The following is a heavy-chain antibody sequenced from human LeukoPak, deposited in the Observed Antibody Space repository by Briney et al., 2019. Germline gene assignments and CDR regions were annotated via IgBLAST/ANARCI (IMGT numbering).Heavy chain of an antibody. CDR1: GFTFSSYG. CDR2: IWYDGSNK. Sequence: GGSLRLSCAASGFTFSSYGMHWVRQAPGKGLEWEAVIWYDGSNKYYADSVEGRFTISRDNSKNTLYLQMNSLRAEDTAVYYCARDRSSGWYVGGFQHWGQGTLVTVSS. D-gene: IGHD6-19*01. CDR3: ARDRSSGWYVGGFQH. J-gene: IGHJ1*01. V-gene: IGHV3-33*01.